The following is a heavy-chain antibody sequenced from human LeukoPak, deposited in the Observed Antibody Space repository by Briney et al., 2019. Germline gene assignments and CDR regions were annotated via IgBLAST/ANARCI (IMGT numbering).Heavy chain of an antibody. J-gene: IGHJ3*02. CDR1: GYSISSGYS. CDR3: AREVTLIVVVVTAGDEFHI. D-gene: IGHD3-22*01. Sequence: SETLSLTCTVSGYSISSGYSWGWIRQPPGKGLEWIGSIYHSGNTYYNPSLKSRVTISLDTSKNQFSLNLSSVTAADTAVYYCAREVTLIVVVVTAGDEFHIWGQGTMVTVSS. CDR2: IYHSGNT. V-gene: IGHV4-38-2*02.